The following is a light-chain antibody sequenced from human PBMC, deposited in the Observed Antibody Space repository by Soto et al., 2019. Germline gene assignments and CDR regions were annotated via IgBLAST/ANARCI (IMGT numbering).Light chain of an antibody. CDR1: SSDVGGYNY. V-gene: IGLV2-11*01. CDR3: CSYAGSPRYV. CDR2: DVS. J-gene: IGLJ1*01. Sequence: QSALTQPRSVSGSPGQSVTISCTGTSSDVGGYNYVSWYHQHPGKAPKVMIYDVSERPSGVPDRFSGSKSGNTASLTISGLQAEDEADYYCCSYAGSPRYVLGTGTKLSVL.